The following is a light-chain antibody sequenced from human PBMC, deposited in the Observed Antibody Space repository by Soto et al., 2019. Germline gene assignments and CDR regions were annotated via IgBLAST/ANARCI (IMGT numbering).Light chain of an antibody. Sequence: EIVMTQSPATLAVSPGETTRLSCRASQSINSDVAWYQQKLGQTPRLLIHGASTRATGIPDRFSGSGSGTDFTLTIDRLEPEDFAVYYCHQYYSSPTTFGGGTKWIS. CDR1: QSINSD. CDR3: HQYYSSPTT. CDR2: GAS. J-gene: IGKJ4*01. V-gene: IGKV3D-15*02.